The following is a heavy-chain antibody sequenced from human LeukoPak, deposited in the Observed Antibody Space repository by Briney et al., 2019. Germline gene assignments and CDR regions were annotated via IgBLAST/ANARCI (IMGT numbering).Heavy chain of an antibody. V-gene: IGHV3-33*01. Sequence: GGSLRLSCAASGFTFSSYGMHWVRQAPGKGLEWVAVIWYDGSNKYYADSVKGRFTISRDNSKNTLYLQMNSLRAEDTAVYYCARGHVVVPAAPDYWGQGTLVTVSS. D-gene: IGHD2-2*01. CDR2: IWYDGSNK. CDR1: GFTFSSYG. J-gene: IGHJ4*02. CDR3: ARGHVVVPAAPDY.